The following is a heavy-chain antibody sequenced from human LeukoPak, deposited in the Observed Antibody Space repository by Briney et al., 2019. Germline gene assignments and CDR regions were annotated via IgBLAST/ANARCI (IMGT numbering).Heavy chain of an antibody. J-gene: IGHJ3*02. CDR1: GGSISSYY. CDR3: ARAGATRTDDAFDI. CDR2: FYYSGNT. Sequence: SETLSLTCTVSGGSISSYYWTWIRQPPGKGLEWIGYFYYSGNTNYNPSLKSRVTISVDTSKNQFSLKLNSVTAADTAVYYCARAGATRTDDAFDIWGQGTMVTVSS. V-gene: IGHV4-59*01. D-gene: IGHD1-26*01.